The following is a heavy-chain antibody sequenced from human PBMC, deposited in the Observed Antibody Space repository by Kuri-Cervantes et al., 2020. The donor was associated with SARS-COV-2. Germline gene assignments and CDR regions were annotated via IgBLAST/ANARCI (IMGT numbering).Heavy chain of an antibody. CDR2: IHHSGSP. CDR1: GASINNYY. D-gene: IGHD1-26*01. CDR3: ARVGAVGTDYYFDQ. Sequence: GSLRLSCTVFGASINNYYWSWIRQPPGKGLEWIAYIHHSGSPNYNSSLKSRVTMSVDTSKSQLSLKLNSVTAADTAVYYCARVGAVGTDYYFDQWGQGTLVTVSS. V-gene: IGHV4-59*01. J-gene: IGHJ4*02.